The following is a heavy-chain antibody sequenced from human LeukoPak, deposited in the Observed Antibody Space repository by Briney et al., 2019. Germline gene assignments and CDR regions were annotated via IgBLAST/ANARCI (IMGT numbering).Heavy chain of an antibody. CDR3: APNLFGAPVGCDL. D-gene: IGHD3-10*01. CDR2: IYYSGST. Sequence: SETLSLTCTVSGGSISSSSYYWGWIRQPPGKGLEWIGSIYYSGSTYYNPSLKSRVTISVGTSKNQFSLLLTSVTAAATAVYFSAPNLFGAPVGCDLWGQATLVTVSS. CDR1: GGSISSSSYY. V-gene: IGHV4-39*03. J-gene: IGHJ5*02.